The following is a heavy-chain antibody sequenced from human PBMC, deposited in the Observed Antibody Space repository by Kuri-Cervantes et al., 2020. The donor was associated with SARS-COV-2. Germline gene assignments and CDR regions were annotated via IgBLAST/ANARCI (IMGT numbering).Heavy chain of an antibody. CDR1: GFTVSSNY. CDR3: ARDRGFGDFDY. D-gene: IGHD3-3*01. V-gene: IGHV3-53*01. J-gene: IGHJ4*02. CDR2: IYSGGST. Sequence: GGSLRLSCAASGFTVSSNYMSWVRQAPGKGLEWVSVIYSGGSTYYADSVKGRFTISRDNSKNTLYLQMNSLRAEDTAVHYCARDRGFGDFDYWGQGTLVTVSS.